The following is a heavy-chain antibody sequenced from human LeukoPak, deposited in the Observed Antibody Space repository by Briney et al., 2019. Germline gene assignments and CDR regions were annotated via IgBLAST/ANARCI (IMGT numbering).Heavy chain of an antibody. CDR1: GFTFDDYT. Sequence: GGSLRLFCAASGFTFDDYTMHWVRQAPGKGLEWVSLISWDGGSTYYADSVKGRFTISRDNSKNSLYLQMNSLRAEDTAVYYCAREARYSSSGAFDCWGQGTLVTVSS. V-gene: IGHV3-43*01. CDR3: AREARYSSSGAFDC. D-gene: IGHD6-6*01. J-gene: IGHJ4*02. CDR2: ISWDGGST.